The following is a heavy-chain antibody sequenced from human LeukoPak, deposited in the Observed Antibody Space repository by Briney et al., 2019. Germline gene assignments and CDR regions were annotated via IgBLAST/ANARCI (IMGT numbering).Heavy chain of an antibody. CDR2: IYYSGST. Sequence: KPSETLSLTCTVSGGSLTGYYWSWIRQPPGKELEWIGYIYYSGSTNYNPSLKSRVTISLDTSKNQFSLKLSSVTAADTAVYYCARVVYCGGDYYSSSVGIYVDYWGQGTLVTVSS. CDR3: ARVVYCGGDYYSSSVGIYVDY. V-gene: IGHV4-59*08. CDR1: GGSLTGYY. J-gene: IGHJ4*02. D-gene: IGHD2-21*02.